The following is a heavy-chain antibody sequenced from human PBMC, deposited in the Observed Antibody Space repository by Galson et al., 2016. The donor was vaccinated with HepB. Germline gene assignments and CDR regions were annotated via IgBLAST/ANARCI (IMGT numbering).Heavy chain of an antibody. D-gene: IGHD2-21*02. V-gene: IGHV5-51*01. CDR2: LYPADSDT. CDR1: GYNFNTYW. CDR3: ASLDVVVTDNYYYAMDV. Sequence: QSGAEVKKPRESLKISCKASGYNFNTYWIAWVRQMPGKGLEFMGMLYPADSDTRYSPSFQGQVTISADKSISTAYLQWSRLKASDTAMYDFASLDVVVTDNYYYAMDVWGHGTTVTVS. J-gene: IGHJ6*02.